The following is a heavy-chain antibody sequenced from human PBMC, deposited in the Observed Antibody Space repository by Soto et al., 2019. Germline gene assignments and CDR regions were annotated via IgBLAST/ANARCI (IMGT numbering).Heavy chain of an antibody. CDR1: GYTFTSYG. CDR2: MNPNSGNT. J-gene: IGHJ4*02. V-gene: IGHV1-8*01. Sequence: QVQLVQSGAEVKKPGASVKVSCKASGYTFTSYGINWVRQATGQGLEWMGWMNPNSGNTGYAQKFQGRVTMTRNNSISTAYMELSSLRSEDTAVYYCARGFMGFGELFCDYWGQGTLVTVSS. D-gene: IGHD3-10*01. CDR3: ARGFMGFGELFCDY.